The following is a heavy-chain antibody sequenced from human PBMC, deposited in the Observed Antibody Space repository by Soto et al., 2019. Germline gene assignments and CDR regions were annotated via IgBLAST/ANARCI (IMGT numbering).Heavy chain of an antibody. J-gene: IGHJ3*02. D-gene: IGHD3-22*01. Sequence: SDTLSLTCTVSGGSLSSSSYYWGWIRQPPGKGLEWIGSIYYSGSTYYNPSLKSRVTISVDTSKNQFSLKLSSVTAADTAVYYCARHLPYYYDSSGYSGSDAFDIWGQGTMVTVSS. CDR3: ARHLPYYYDSSGYSGSDAFDI. CDR2: IYYSGST. V-gene: IGHV4-39*01. CDR1: GGSLSSSSYY.